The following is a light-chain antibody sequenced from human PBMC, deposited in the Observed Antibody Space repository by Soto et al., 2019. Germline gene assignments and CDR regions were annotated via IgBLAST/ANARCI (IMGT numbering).Light chain of an antibody. V-gene: IGLV2-23*02. CDR2: EVI. J-gene: IGLJ3*02. CDR3: CSYAGSLWV. CDR1: SSDVGRHDL. Sequence: QSALTQPASLSGSPGQSITISCTGTSSDVGRHDLVAWYQHHPGKAPKLIIYEVIKRPSGVSNRFSGSKSGNTASLTISGLQADDEADYYCCSYAGSLWVFGGGTKVTVL.